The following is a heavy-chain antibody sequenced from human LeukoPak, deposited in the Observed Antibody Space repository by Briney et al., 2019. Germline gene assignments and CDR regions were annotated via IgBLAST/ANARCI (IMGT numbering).Heavy chain of an antibody. V-gene: IGHV3-23*01. CDR1: GFTFSSYS. J-gene: IGHJ4*02. CDR3: AEPPSDY. CDR2: ISSSGGST. Sequence: SGGSLRLSCAASGFTFSSYSMNWVRQAPGKGLEWVSTISSSGGSTYYADSVKGRFTISRDNPKNTLYLQMNSLRAEDTAVYYCAEPPSDYWGQGTLVTVSS.